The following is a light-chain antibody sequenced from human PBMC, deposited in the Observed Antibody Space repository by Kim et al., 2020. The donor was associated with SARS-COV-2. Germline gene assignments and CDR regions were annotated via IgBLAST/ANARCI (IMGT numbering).Light chain of an antibody. CDR2: DVS. J-gene: IGLJ1*01. CDR3: SSYTSSSTLYV. CDR1: STEVGGINY. Sequence: ASTISCTGTSTEVGGINYGSCYHQHPGKAPNLTLYDVSNRPSGVSNRFSGSKSGNTASLPISRLQAEEEADYYCSSYTSSSTLYVFGTGPKVTVL. V-gene: IGLV2-14*03.